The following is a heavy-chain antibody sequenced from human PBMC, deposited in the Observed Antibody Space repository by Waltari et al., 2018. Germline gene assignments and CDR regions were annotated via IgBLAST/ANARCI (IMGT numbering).Heavy chain of an antibody. J-gene: IGHJ4*02. Sequence: VRQAPGKGLEWLSSITRNGDTIYYADSVKGRFTTSRDNVKNSLFLQMNSLTAEDSAVYYCARDRAPGGKSLDFDCWGQGTLVTVSS. V-gene: IGHV3-48*03. CDR2: ITRNGDTI. D-gene: IGHD2-15*01. CDR3: ARDRAPGGKSLDFDC.